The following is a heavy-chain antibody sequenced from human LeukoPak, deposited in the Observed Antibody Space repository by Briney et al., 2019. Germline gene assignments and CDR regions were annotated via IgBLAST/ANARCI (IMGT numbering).Heavy chain of an antibody. CDR2: IKQDGSEK. D-gene: IGHD2-2*01. J-gene: IGHJ6*03. CDR1: GFTFSNYW. V-gene: IGHV3-7*01. CDR3: ARGLHCSSTSCYAHYYYYYMDV. Sequence: GGSLRLSCAASGFTFSNYWMSWVRQAPGKGLEWVANIKQDGSEKHYMDSVEGRFTISRDSAKNSVYLEMNSLSDDDTAVYYCARGLHCSSTSCYAHYYYYYMDVWGKGTTVTVSS.